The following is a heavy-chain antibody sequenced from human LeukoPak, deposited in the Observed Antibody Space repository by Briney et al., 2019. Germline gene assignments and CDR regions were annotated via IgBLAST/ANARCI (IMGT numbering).Heavy chain of an antibody. CDR1: GGSFSGYY. D-gene: IGHD4-17*01. CDR2: INHSGST. Sequence: ASETLSLTCAVYGGSFSGYYWSWIRQPPGKGLEWIGEINHSGSTNYNPSLKSRVTISVDTSKNQFSLKLSSVTAADTAVFYCARGRGYYGDPLDYWGQGTLVTVSS. CDR3: ARGRGYYGDPLDY. V-gene: IGHV4-34*01. J-gene: IGHJ4*02.